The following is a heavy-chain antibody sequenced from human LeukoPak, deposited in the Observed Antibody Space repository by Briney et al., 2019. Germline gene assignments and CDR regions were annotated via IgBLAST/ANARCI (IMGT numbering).Heavy chain of an antibody. CDR1: GFTFKNYD. D-gene: IGHD2-21*02. J-gene: IGHJ4*02. Sequence: GGSLRVSCAASGFTFKNYDMNWVRQAPGKGLKWVSSITTNGGATYYADSVKGRFTISRDNSKNTLYLQMDSLRADDTAVYYCTNCARAGGYCYYDYRGQGTLVTVSS. CDR3: TNCARAGGYCYYDY. CDR2: ITTNGGAT. V-gene: IGHV3-23*01.